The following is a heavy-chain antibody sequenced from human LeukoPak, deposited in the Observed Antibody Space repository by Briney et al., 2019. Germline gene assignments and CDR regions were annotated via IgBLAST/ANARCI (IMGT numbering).Heavy chain of an antibody. Sequence: PGGSLRLSCAASGFTFSSYAMSWVRQAPGKGLEWVSAISGSGGSTYYADSVKGRFTISRDNAKNSLYLQMNSLRAEDTALYYCARDRFLRRPEPAEYWGQGTLVTVSS. V-gene: IGHV3-23*01. D-gene: IGHD2/OR15-2a*01. CDR2: ISGSGGST. CDR3: ARDRFLRRPEPAEY. J-gene: IGHJ4*02. CDR1: GFTFSSYA.